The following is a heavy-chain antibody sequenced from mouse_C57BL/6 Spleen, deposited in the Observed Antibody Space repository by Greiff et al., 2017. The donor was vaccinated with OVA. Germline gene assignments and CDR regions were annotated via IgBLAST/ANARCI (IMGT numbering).Heavy chain of an antibody. CDR3: ARPYSGSSYPYYAMDY. D-gene: IGHD1-1*01. J-gene: IGHJ4*01. CDR1: GYAFTNYL. CDR2: INPGSGGT. V-gene: IGHV1-54*01. Sequence: VQLQQSGAELVRPGTSVKVSCKASGYAFTNYLIEWVKQRPGQGLEWIGVINPGSGGTNYNEKFKGKATLTAAKSSSTAYMQLSSLTSEDSAVYFCARPYSGSSYPYYAMDYWGQGTSVTVSS.